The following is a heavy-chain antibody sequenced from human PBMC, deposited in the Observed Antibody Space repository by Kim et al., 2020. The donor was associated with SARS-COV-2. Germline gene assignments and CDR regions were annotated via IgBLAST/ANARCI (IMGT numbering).Heavy chain of an antibody. V-gene: IGHV3-20*04. Sequence: GGSLRLSCGTSGFTFKEYGMTWVRQVPGEGLECVADITWNGGVTGYADSVKGRFIISRDNANNFLYLQMNSLRVEDTAFYYCARGPDILTGPIDLWGQGT. CDR2: ITWNGGVT. CDR1: GFTFKEYG. J-gene: IGHJ5*02. CDR3: ARGPDILTGPIDL. D-gene: IGHD3-9*01.